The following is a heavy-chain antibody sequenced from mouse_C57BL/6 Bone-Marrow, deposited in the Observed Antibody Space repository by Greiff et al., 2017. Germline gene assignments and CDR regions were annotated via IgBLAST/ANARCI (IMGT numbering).Heavy chain of an antibody. V-gene: IGHV1-64*01. D-gene: IGHD1-1*01. CDR3: ARESIITTVVAPFDD. J-gene: IGHJ2*01. CDR1: GYTFTSYW. CDR2: IHPNSGST. Sequence: QVQLQQPGAELVKPGASVKLSCKASGYTFTSYWIHWVKQRPGQGLEWIGMIHPNSGSTNYNEKFKSKATLTVDKSSSTAYMQLSSLTSEYSAGYYYARESIITTVVAPFDDWGKGTTLTVSS.